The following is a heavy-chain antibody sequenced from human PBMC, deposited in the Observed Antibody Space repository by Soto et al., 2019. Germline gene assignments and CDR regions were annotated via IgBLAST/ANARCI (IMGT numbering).Heavy chain of an antibody. J-gene: IGHJ4*02. CDR2: IYPSDSDT. CDR1: GYNFAGYW. D-gene: IGHD3-3*01. Sequence: GWSLKISCKGSGYNFAGYWIAWVRQMPGRGLELMGIIYPSDSDTRYRPSFPGQVTISADKSISSAYLQWSSLRASDTAIYYCAGGGVSTRTFDYWGQGTPVTVSS. V-gene: IGHV5-51*01. CDR3: AGGGVSTRTFDY.